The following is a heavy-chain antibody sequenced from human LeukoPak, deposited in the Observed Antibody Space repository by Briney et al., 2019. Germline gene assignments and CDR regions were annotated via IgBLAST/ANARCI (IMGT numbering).Heavy chain of an antibody. D-gene: IGHD3-10*01. Sequence: SETLSLTCTVSGGSISSYYWSWIRQPPGKGLEWIGYIYTSGSTNYNPSLKSRVTISVDTSKNQFSLKLSSVTAADTAVYYCARRVKFGFDPWGQGTLVTVSS. CDR3: ARRVKFGFDP. CDR1: GGSISSYY. CDR2: IYTSGST. V-gene: IGHV4-4*09. J-gene: IGHJ5*02.